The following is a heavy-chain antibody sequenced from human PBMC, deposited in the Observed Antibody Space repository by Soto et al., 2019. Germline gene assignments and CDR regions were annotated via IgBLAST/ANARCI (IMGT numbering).Heavy chain of an antibody. CDR2: MNTNGGDT. V-gene: IGHV1-8*01. CDR3: ARGVKYGAYSRWFDP. D-gene: IGHD4-17*01. J-gene: IGHJ5*02. Sequence: QVQLVQSGAEVKKPGASVKVSCKASGNTFTNYDINWVRQATGQGLEYLGWMNTNGGDTAYVQKFQGRVTMTWDTSITTAYMELRSLRSEDTAVYFCARGVKYGAYSRWFDPWGQGTLVTVSS. CDR1: GNTFTNYD.